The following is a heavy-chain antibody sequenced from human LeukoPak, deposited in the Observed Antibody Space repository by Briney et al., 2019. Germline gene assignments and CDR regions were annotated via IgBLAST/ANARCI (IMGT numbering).Heavy chain of an antibody. CDR3: ARGLYSNLD. CDR2: IVNSGDTK. Sequence: GGSLRLSCAASGSTFSEYHMSWIRQAPGKGLEWVSCIVNSGDTKYQADSVKGRFTISRDNAKNTLFLQMNSLRVEDTAVYYCARGLYSNLDWGQGTLVTVSS. CDR1: GSTFSEYH. V-gene: IGHV3-11*01. J-gene: IGHJ4*02. D-gene: IGHD4-4*01.